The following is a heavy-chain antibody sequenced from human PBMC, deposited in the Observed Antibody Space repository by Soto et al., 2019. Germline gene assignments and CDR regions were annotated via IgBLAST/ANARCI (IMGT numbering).Heavy chain of an antibody. CDR2: IYWNDDK. Sequence: QRLTMACRFWGSSHNYSGVGVGWIRQPPGKALEWLALIYWNDDKRYSPSLKSRLTITKDTSKNQVVLTMTNMDPVDSSSYYCAHFVSGAYFLHYCGHGILVSV. V-gene: IGHV2-5*01. D-gene: IGHD1-26*01. CDR3: AHFVSGAYFLHY. CDR1: GSSHNYSGVG. J-gene: IGHJ4*01.